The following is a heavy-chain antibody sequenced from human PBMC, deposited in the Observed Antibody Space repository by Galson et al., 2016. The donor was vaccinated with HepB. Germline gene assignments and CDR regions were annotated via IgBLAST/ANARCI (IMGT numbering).Heavy chain of an antibody. CDR3: ARQGIIVVGENWFDP. CDR1: GGSISSSSYY. CDR2: IYHSGDT. D-gene: IGHD3-22*01. Sequence: SETLSLTRSVSGGSISSSSYYWGWIRQPPGKGLEWIGTIYHSGDTYYNPSLKSRVTISVTKSRNQFPLKMRSGTASDTALYYCARQGIIVVGENWFDPRGQGALVTVSS. V-gene: IGHV4-39*01. J-gene: IGHJ5*02.